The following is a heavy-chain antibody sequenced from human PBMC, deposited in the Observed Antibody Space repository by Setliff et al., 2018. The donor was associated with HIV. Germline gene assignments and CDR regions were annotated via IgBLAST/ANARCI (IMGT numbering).Heavy chain of an antibody. Sequence: SETLSLTCTVSGGSVSNYYWTWIRQSAGKGLEWIGHINTSGTTKYNPSLKSRVTISVDTSKNQFSLKLSSVTAADTAVYYCASEAWTSYRSSSGYYYYYMDVWGKGTTVTV. CDR3: ASEAWTSYRSSSGYYYYYMDV. J-gene: IGHJ6*03. CDR2: INTSGTT. D-gene: IGHD6-6*01. V-gene: IGHV4-4*07. CDR1: GGSVSNYY.